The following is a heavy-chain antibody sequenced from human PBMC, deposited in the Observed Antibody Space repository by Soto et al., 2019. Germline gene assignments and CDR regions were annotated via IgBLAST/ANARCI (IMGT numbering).Heavy chain of an antibody. CDR2: IFSGGST. CDR3: AREFSSSGWKYYFDY. D-gene: IGHD6-19*01. CDR1: GFTVSSNY. V-gene: IGHV3-53*01. J-gene: IGHJ4*02. Sequence: PVGSLRLSCAASGFTVSSNYMSWVRQAPGKGLEWVSIIFSGGSTYYADSVKGRFTISRDNSKNTLYLQMNSLRAEDTAVYYCAREFSSSGWKYYFDYWGQGTLVTVSS.